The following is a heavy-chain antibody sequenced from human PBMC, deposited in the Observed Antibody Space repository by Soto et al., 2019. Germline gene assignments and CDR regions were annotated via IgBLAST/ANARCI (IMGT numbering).Heavy chain of an antibody. D-gene: IGHD3-10*01. V-gene: IGHV3-30*18. CDR2: VSYDGSNK. CDR3: AKDRDYYYASEIDY. Sequence: QVQLVESGGGVVQPGRSLRLSCAASGFTFSTYGIHWVRQAPGKGLEWVAVVSYDGSNKYYADSVKGRFTISRDNSKNTLFLQMNSLRTEDTAIYYCAKDRDYYYASEIDYWGQGTLVTVSS. CDR1: GFTFSTYG. J-gene: IGHJ4*02.